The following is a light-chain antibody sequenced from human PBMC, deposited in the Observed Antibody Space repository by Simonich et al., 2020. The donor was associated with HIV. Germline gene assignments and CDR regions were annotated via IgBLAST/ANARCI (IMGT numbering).Light chain of an antibody. CDR2: GAS. CDR1: QSVSSD. J-gene: IGKJ5*01. V-gene: IGKV3-15*01. CDR3: QQLNSYPIT. Sequence: EIVMTQSPATLSVSTGERATLSCRASQSVSSDLAWYQQKPGQPPRLLIYGASTRATGIPARFSGSGSGTEFTLTSSSLQPEDFATYYCQQLNSYPITFGQGTRLEIK.